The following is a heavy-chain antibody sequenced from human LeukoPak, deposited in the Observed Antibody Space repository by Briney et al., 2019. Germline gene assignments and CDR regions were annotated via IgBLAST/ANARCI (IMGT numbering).Heavy chain of an antibody. CDR2: INHSGST. CDR3: ARELRHYDFWSGPRNNWFDP. J-gene: IGHJ5*02. V-gene: IGHV4-34*01. Sequence: SETLSLTCAVYGGSFSGYCWSWIRQPPGKGLEWIGEINHSGSTNYNPSLKSRVTISVDTSKNQFSLKLSSVTAADTAVYYCARELRHYDFWSGPRNNWFDPWGQGTLVTVSS. CDR1: GGSFSGYC. D-gene: IGHD3-3*01.